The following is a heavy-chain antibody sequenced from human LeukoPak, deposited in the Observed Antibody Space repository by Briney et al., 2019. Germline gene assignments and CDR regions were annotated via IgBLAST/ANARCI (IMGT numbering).Heavy chain of an antibody. CDR2: ISWNSGST. CDR3: AKDKTFQLDIHDWYFDL. Sequence: GGSLRLSCAASGFTFDDYAMHWVRQAPGKGLEWVSGISWNSGSTDYADSVKGRFTISRDNAKNSLYLQMNSLRADDMAFYYCAKDKTFQLDIHDWYFDLWGRGTLVTVSS. CDR1: GFTFDDYA. D-gene: IGHD1-1*01. J-gene: IGHJ2*01. V-gene: IGHV3-9*03.